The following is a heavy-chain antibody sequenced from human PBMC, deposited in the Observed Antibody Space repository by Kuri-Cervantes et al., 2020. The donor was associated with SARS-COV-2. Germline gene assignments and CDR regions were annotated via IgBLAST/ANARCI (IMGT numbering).Heavy chain of an antibody. CDR2: ISSSSSYT. CDR1: GFTFSDYY. Sequence: GGSLRLSCAASGFTFSDYYMSWIRQAPGKGLERVSYISSSSSYTNYADSVKGRFTISRDNAKNTLYVQMNSLRAEDTAVYYCAREVVTATLDYWGQGTLVTVSS. V-gene: IGHV3-11*06. D-gene: IGHD2-21*02. CDR3: AREVVTATLDY. J-gene: IGHJ4*02.